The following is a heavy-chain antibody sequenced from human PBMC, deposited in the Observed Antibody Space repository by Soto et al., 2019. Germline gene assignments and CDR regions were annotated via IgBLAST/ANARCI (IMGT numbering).Heavy chain of an antibody. CDR1: GGSISSYY. V-gene: IGHV4-59*08. CDR3: ARGTGIAALGWFDP. J-gene: IGHJ5*02. D-gene: IGHD6-13*01. CDR2: IYYSGST. Sequence: SETLSLTCTVSGGSISSYYWSWIRQPPGKGLEWIGYIYYSGSTNYNPSLKSRVTISVDTSKNQFSLKLSSVTAADTAVYYCARGTGIAALGWFDPWGQGTLVTVSS.